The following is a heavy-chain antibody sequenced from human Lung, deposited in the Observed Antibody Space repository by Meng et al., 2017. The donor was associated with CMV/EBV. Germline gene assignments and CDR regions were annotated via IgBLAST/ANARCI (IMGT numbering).Heavy chain of an antibody. CDR2: IKQDGSEK. D-gene: IGHD2-8*02. CDR1: GFTFSSYW. Sequence: GGSXRLSCAASGFTFSSYWMTWVRQAPGKGLEWVANIKQDGSEKYYVESVKGRFTISRDNAKNSLYLQMNSLRVEDTAMYYCARGTAPNDYWGQGTLVTCSS. V-gene: IGHV3-7*01. J-gene: IGHJ4*02. CDR3: ARGTAPNDY.